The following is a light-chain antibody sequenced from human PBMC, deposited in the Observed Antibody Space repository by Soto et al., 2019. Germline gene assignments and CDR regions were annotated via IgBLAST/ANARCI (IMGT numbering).Light chain of an antibody. V-gene: IGKV4-1*01. CDR3: QQYYGTPWT. CDR2: WAS. J-gene: IGKJ1*01. CDR1: QSVLYSSNNKNY. Sequence: DIVMTQSPDSLAVSLGERATINCKSSQSVLYSSNNKNYLAWYQQKPGQPPKLLIYWASTRESGVPDRFSGSGSGTDIALTISSLQAEDVAVYYCQQYYGTPWTFGQGTRVEIK.